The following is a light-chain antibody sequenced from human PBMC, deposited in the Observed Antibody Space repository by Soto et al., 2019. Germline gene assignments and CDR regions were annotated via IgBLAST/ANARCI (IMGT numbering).Light chain of an antibody. V-gene: IGKV3-20*01. Sequence: EFVFAQSPSTLSLSPGGRGPPSCRASQTVRNNYLAWYQQKPGQAPRLLIYDASSRATGIPDRFSGGGSGTDFTLTISRLEPEDFAVYYCQQFSSYPLTFGGGTKVDIK. J-gene: IGKJ4*01. CDR1: QTVRNNY. CDR2: DAS. CDR3: QQFSSYPLT.